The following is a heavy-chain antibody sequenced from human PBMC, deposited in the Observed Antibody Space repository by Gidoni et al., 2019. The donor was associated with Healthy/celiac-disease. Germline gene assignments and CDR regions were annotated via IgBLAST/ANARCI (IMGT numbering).Heavy chain of an antibody. D-gene: IGHD2-21*02. Sequence: EVQRVEAGGGWVQYGRSLRLSCAASGLTFDDDAMHGVRQAPGKGLEWVSCISWNSGSIGYADSVKGRFTISRDNAKNSLYLQMNSLRAEDTALYYCAKDLAYCGGDCYPYYYYYGMDVWGQGTTVTVSS. CDR3: AKDLAYCGGDCYPYYYYYGMDV. V-gene: IGHV3-9*01. CDR2: ISWNSGSI. J-gene: IGHJ6*02. CDR1: GLTFDDDA.